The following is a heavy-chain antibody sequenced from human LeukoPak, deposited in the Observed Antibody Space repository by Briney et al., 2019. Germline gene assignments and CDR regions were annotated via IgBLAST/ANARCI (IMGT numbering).Heavy chain of an antibody. CDR3: STDPRLLIY. CDR1: GFGFSDSY. CDR2: ISGSGSDM. D-gene: IGHD2-8*01. J-gene: IGHJ4*01. Sequence: GGSLRLSCVVSGFGFSDSYMTWIRQTPGKGLEWLAYISGSGSDMYYADTVKGRFTISRDNAKNSLFLQMNSLRPDDTALYYCSTDPRLLIYWGHGTLVTVSS. V-gene: IGHV3-11*01.